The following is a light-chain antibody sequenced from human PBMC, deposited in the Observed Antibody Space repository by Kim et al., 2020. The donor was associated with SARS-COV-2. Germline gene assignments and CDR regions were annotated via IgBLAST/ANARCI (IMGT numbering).Light chain of an antibody. CDR2: RDN. CDR1: SANIGTNY. V-gene: IGLV1-47*01. Sequence: QYVVTQPPSASGTPGQRVTISCSGSSANIGTNYVYWYQQLPGVAPKLLIYRDNQRPSGVPDRFSGSKSGASASLAISGLRSEDEADYYCSAWDDSLSGPVFGGGTQLTVL. J-gene: IGLJ2*01. CDR3: SAWDDSLSGPV.